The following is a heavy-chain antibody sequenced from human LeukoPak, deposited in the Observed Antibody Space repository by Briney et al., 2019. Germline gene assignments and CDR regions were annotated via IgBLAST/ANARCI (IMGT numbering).Heavy chain of an antibody. D-gene: IGHD4-17*01. CDR1: GGSISSSSYY. J-gene: IGHJ4*02. Sequence: SETLSLTCTVSGGSISSSSYYWGWIRQPPGKGLEWIGSIYYSGSTYYNPSLKSRVTISVDTSKNQFSLKLSSVTAADTAVYYCARGHPDYGDPEDYFDYWGQGTLVTVSS. CDR2: IYYSGST. CDR3: ARGHPDYGDPEDYFDY. V-gene: IGHV4-39*07.